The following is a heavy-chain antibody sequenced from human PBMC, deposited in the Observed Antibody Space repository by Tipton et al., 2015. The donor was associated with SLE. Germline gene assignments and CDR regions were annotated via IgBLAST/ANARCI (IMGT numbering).Heavy chain of an antibody. CDR3: ARDRVGPTWDAVDI. CDR1: GYSISSGYY. CDR2: IYTSGYIYTSGST. D-gene: IGHD1-26*01. J-gene: IGHJ3*02. V-gene: IGHV4-61*09. Sequence: TLSLTCAVSGYSISSGYYWSWIRQPAGKGLEWIGFIYTSGYIYTSGSTNYNPSLESRVTISIDTSKNQFSLKLSSVTAADTAVYYCARDRVGPTWDAVDIWGQGTTVTVSS.